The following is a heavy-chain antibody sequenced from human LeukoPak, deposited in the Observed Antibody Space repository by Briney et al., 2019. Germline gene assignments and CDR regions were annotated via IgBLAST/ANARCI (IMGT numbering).Heavy chain of an antibody. D-gene: IGHD3-22*01. Sequence: GASVTVSCTASGYTFTSYYMHWVRQAPGQGLEWMGIINPSGGSTSYAQKFQGRVTMTRDTSTSTVYMELSSLRSEDTAVYYCARDSSGLIDYWGQGTLVTVSS. CDR3: ARDSSGLIDY. V-gene: IGHV1-46*01. CDR1: GYTFTSYY. J-gene: IGHJ4*02. CDR2: INPSGGST.